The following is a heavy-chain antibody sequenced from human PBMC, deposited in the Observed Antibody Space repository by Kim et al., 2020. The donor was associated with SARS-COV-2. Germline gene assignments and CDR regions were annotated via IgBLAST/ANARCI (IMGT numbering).Heavy chain of an antibody. V-gene: IGHV3-7*03. D-gene: IGHD2-2*01. CDR1: GFTFSNYW. Sequence: GGSLRLSCAASGFTFSNYWMSWVRQAPGKGLEWVANIKPGGSEKYYVDSVKGRFTISRDNTNNSLYLQMNSLRAEDTAVYFCARFTSSFQDYWGQGTLVTVSP. J-gene: IGHJ4*02. CDR3: ARFTSSFQDY. CDR2: IKPGGSEK.